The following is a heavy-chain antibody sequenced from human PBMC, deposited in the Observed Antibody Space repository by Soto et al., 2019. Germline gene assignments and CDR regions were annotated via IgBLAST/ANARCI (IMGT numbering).Heavy chain of an antibody. D-gene: IGHD1-26*01. V-gene: IGHV3-74*01. CDR1: GFTFSSYW. CDR3: ARGPSVVGATSFDY. J-gene: IGHJ4*02. CDR2: INSDGSST. Sequence: QAGGSLRLSCAASGFTFSSYWMHWVRQAPGKGLVWVSRINSDGSSTSYADSVKGRFTISRDNAKNTLYLQMNSLRAEDTAVYYCARGPSVVGATSFDYWGQGTLVTVSS.